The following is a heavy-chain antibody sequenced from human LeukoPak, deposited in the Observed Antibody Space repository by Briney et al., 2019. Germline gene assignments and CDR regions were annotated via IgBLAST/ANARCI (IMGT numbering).Heavy chain of an antibody. J-gene: IGHJ3*01. CDR3: ARPTAEVDY. Sequence: GGSLRLSCAASGFTFSSYAMHWVRQAPGKGLEWVAVISYDGSNKYYADSVKGRFTISRDNSKNTLYLQMNSLRAEDTAVYYCARPTAEVDYWGQGTMVTVSS. V-gene: IGHV3-30*04. CDR1: GFTFSSYA. D-gene: IGHD3-9*01. CDR2: ISYDGSNK.